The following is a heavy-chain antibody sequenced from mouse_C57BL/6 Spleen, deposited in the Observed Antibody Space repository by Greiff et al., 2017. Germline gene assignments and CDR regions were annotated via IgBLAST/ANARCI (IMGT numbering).Heavy chain of an antibody. CDR3: ARKAQGREGLLWGPLDY. V-gene: IGHV1-72*01. J-gene: IGHJ2*01. CDR1: GYTFTSYW. CDR2: IDPNSGGT. Sequence: QVQLQQPGAELVKPGASVKLSCKASGYTFTSYWMHWVKQRPGRGLEWIGRIDPNSGGTKYNEKFKSKATLTVDKPSSTAYMQLSSLTSEDSAVYYCARKAQGREGLLWGPLDYWGQGTTLTVSS. D-gene: IGHD1-1*02.